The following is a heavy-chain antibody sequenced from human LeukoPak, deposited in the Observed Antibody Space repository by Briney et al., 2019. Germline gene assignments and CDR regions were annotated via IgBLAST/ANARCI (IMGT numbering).Heavy chain of an antibody. CDR1: GFTFNTYT. Sequence: GGSLRLSCAASGFTFNTYTMNWVRRAPGKGLEWVSYISSGSSSKDYADSVKGRFTVSRDNAKKSLFLQMNSLRVEDTAVYYCVTGGRQAVMTYWGQGTLVTVSS. V-gene: IGHV3-48*01. J-gene: IGHJ4*02. D-gene: IGHD2-21*01. CDR3: VTGGRQAVMTY. CDR2: ISSGSSSK.